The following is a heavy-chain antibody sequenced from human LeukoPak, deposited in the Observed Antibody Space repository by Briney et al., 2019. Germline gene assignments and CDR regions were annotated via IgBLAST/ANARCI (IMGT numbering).Heavy chain of an antibody. Sequence: PGGSLRLSCAASGFTFSSYWMHWVRQVPGKGLVWVSRISTDGSSTTYADSVKGRFTISRDNAKNTSYLQMNSLRVEDTAVYYCARVGGSYSPLHYWGQGTLVTVSS. CDR1: GFTFSSYW. V-gene: IGHV3-74*01. D-gene: IGHD1-26*01. J-gene: IGHJ4*02. CDR3: ARVGGSYSPLHY. CDR2: ISTDGSST.